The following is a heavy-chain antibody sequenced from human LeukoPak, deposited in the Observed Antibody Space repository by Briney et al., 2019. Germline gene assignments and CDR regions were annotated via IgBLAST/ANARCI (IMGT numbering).Heavy chain of an antibody. J-gene: IGHJ4*02. D-gene: IGHD3-10*01. Sequence: GGSLRLSCAASGFTFDDYAMHWVRQAPGKGLEWVSGISWNSGSIGYADSVKGRFTISRDNSKNTLYLQMNSLRAEDTAVYYCAKGNAYYYGSGSYDFGDYWGQGTLVTVSS. CDR3: AKGNAYYYGSGSYDFGDY. CDR1: GFTFDDYA. V-gene: IGHV3-9*01. CDR2: ISWNSGSI.